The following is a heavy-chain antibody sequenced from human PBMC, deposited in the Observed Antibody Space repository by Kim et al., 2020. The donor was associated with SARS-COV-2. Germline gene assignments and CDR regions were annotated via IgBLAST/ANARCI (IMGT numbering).Heavy chain of an antibody. CDR1: GGSFSGYY. CDR2: INHSGST. Sequence: SETLSLTCAVYGGSFSGYYCSWIRQPPGKGLEWIGEINHSGSTNYNPSLKSRVTISVDTSKNQFSLKLSSVTAADTAVYYCARDQGYSLPHWGQGTLVTVSS. CDR3: ARDQGYSLPH. V-gene: IGHV4-34*01. J-gene: IGHJ4*02. D-gene: IGHD5-18*01.